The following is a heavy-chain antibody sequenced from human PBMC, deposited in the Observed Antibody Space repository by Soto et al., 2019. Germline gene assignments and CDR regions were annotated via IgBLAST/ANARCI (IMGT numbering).Heavy chain of an antibody. D-gene: IGHD4-17*01. V-gene: IGHV5-51*01. CDR1: GYTFTSYW. CDR2: IYPGDSDT. CDR3: ARNITVTTYYYMDV. Sequence: PGESLTVSSKGAGYTFTSYWSGWVRQMPGKGLEWMGIIYPGDSDTRYSPSFQGQVTISADKSISTAYLQWSSLKASDTAMYYCARNITVTTYYYMDVWGKGTTVTVSS. J-gene: IGHJ6*03.